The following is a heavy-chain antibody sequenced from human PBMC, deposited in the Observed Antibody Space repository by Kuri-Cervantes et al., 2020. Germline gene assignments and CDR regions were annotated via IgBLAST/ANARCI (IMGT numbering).Heavy chain of an antibody. Sequence: ASVKVSCKASGYTFTSYAMHWVRQAPGQRLEWMGWINAGNGNTKYSQKFQGRVTITRDTSASTAYMELSSLRSEGTAVYYCARVRGSYFAFDIWGQGTMVTVSS. CDR1: GYTFTSYA. CDR3: ARVRGSYFAFDI. J-gene: IGHJ3*02. CDR2: INAGNGNT. D-gene: IGHD1-26*01. V-gene: IGHV1-3*01.